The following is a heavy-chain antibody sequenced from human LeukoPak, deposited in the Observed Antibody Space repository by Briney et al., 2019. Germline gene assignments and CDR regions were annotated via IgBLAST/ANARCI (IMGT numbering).Heavy chain of an antibody. CDR1: GFTFSSYS. V-gene: IGHV3-21*01. CDR3: AKGHYYGSGSLDY. J-gene: IGHJ4*02. CDR2: ISSSSSYI. D-gene: IGHD3-10*01. Sequence: GGSLKLSCAGSGFTFSSYSMNWVRQAPGKGVEWVSSISSSSSYIYYADSVKGRFTISRDDAKNSLYLQMNSLRAEDTAVYYCAKGHYYGSGSLDYWGQGTLVTVSS.